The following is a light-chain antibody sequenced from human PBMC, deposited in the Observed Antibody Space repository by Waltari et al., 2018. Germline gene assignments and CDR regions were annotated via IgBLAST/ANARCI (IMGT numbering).Light chain of an antibody. CDR3: CSYAGSSTFVV. Sequence: QSALTQPAPVSASPGQSITISCTGTSRDVGGYNLVSWYQQHPGKAPKLMIYEGSKRPSGVSNRFSGSKSGNTASLTISGLQAEDEADYYCCSYAGSSTFVVFGGGTKLTVL. CDR2: EGS. CDR1: SRDVGGYNL. J-gene: IGLJ2*01. V-gene: IGLV2-23*03.